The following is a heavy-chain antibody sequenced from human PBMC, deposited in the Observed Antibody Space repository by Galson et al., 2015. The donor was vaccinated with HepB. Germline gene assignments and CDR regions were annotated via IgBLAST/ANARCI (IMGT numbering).Heavy chain of an antibody. D-gene: IGHD3-3*01. J-gene: IGHJ5*02. V-gene: IGHV7-4-1*02. CDR2: INTNTGKP. Sequence: SVKVSCKAYGYTFTNYGMNWVRQAPGQGLEWMGWINTNTGKPMYAQGFTGRFVFSLDTSVTTAYLQISALRTEDTAVYFCARDLTISLDPWGQGTLVTVSS. CDR1: GYTFTNYG. CDR3: ARDLTISLDP.